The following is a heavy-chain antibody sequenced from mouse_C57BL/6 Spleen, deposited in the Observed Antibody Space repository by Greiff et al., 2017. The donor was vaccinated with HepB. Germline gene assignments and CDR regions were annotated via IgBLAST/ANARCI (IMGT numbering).Heavy chain of an antibody. D-gene: IGHD6-5*01. J-gene: IGHJ4*01. Sequence: VVESGPELVKPGASVKISCKASGYTFTDYYINWVKQRPGQGLEWIGWIYPGSGNTKYNEKFKGKATLTVDTSSSTAYMQLSSLTSEDSAVYFCARAYEGDAMDYWGQGTSVTVSS. CDR2: IYPGSGNT. CDR1: GYTFTDYY. V-gene: IGHV1-84*01. CDR3: ARAYEGDAMDY.